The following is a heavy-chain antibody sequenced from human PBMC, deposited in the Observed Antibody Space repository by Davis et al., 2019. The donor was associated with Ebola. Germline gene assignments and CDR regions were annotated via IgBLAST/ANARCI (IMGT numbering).Heavy chain of an antibody. D-gene: IGHD3-3*02. V-gene: IGHV4-59*01. J-gene: IGHJ3*02. CDR2: IYYSGST. Sequence: MPSETLSLTCTVSGGSISSYYWSWIRQPPGKGLEWIGYIYYSGSTNYNPSLKSRVTISVDTSKNQFSLKLSSVTAADTAVYYCARLALHAFDIWGQGTMVTVSS. CDR1: GGSISSYY. CDR3: ARLALHAFDI.